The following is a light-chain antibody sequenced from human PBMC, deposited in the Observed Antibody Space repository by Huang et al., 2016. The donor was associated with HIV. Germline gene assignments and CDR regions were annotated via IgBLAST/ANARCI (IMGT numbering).Light chain of an antibody. J-gene: IGKJ4*01. Sequence: IQLIQSPSSLSASVGDRVTITCRASQDISSYLDWYQQKPGKDPKLLIFSASTLQSGVPSRFSGSGSGTDFTLTISSLQPEDFATYYCQQSRTFGGGTKVDIK. CDR2: SAS. CDR3: QQSRT. CDR1: QDISSY. V-gene: IGKV1-9*01.